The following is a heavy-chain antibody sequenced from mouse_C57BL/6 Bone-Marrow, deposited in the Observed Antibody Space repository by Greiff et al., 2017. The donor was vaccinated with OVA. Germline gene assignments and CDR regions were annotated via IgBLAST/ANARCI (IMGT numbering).Heavy chain of an antibody. V-gene: IGHV14-3*01. CDR3: ARSITTVVSYYAMDY. J-gene: IGHJ4*01. CDR2: IDPANGNT. Sequence: VQLQQSVAELVRPGASVKLSCTASGFNIKNTYMHWVKQRPEQGLEWIGWIDPANGNTKYAPKFQGKATITADTTSNTAYLQLSMLTAEDTTYYCSARSITTVVSYYAMDYWGQGTSVTVSS. CDR1: GFNIKNTY. D-gene: IGHD1-1*01.